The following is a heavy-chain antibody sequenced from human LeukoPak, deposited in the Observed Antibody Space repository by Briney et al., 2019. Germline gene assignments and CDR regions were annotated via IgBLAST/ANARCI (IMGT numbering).Heavy chain of an antibody. V-gene: IGHV3-30*18. CDR2: ISYDGSNK. Sequence: GGSLRLSCAASGFTFSSYGMHWARQAPGKGPEWGAVISYDGSNKYYADSVKGRFTISRDNSKNTLYLQMNSLKAEDTAVHYCAKVPNYYGSGSYTEYYFDYWGQGTLVTVSS. J-gene: IGHJ4*02. CDR1: GFTFSSYG. CDR3: AKVPNYYGSGSYTEYYFDY. D-gene: IGHD3-10*01.